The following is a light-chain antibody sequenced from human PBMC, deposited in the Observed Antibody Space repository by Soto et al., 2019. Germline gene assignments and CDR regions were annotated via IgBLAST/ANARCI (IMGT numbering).Light chain of an antibody. J-gene: IGKJ2*01. Sequence: EILLAQSPATLSLSPGERATLSCKASQDVSIFLAWYQQKPGQAPRLLVHDASNRATGVPARFSGSGSGRDFPLTITHLEPEDVAVYYCQQRSTSPYTFGQGTKLEV. CDR3: QQRSTSPYT. CDR2: DAS. V-gene: IGKV3-11*02. CDR1: QDVSIF.